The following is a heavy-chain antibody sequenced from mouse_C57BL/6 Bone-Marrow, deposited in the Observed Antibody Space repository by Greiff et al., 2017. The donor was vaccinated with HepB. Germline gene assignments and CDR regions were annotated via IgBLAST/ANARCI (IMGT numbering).Heavy chain of an antibody. J-gene: IGHJ2*01. CDR1: GYTFTSYG. Sequence: QVQLKQSGAELARPGASVKLSCKASGYTFTSYGISWVKQRTGQGLEWIGEIYPRSGNTYYNEKFKGKATLTADKSSSTAYMELRSLTSVDSAVYFCTRTGDYYEMDYWGQGTTLTVSS. CDR2: IYPRSGNT. D-gene: IGHD1-1*01. CDR3: TRTGDYYEMDY. V-gene: IGHV1-81*01.